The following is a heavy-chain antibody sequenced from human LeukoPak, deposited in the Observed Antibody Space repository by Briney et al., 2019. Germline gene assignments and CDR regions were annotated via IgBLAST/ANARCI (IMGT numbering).Heavy chain of an antibody. V-gene: IGHV3-48*02. J-gene: IGHJ5*02. Sequence: GGSLRLSCVASGFTFSSYSMNWVRQAPGKGPEWISYVTSSSSTIYYADSVKDRFTISRDNAKNSLYLQMNSLRDEDTAVYYCARGTSPFDPWGRGTLVTVSS. CDR2: VTSSSSTI. CDR3: ARGTSPFDP. CDR1: GFTFSSYS.